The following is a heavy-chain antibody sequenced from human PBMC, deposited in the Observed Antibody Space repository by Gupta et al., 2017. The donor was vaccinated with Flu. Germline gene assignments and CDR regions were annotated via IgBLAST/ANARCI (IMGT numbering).Heavy chain of an antibody. D-gene: IGHD3-9*01. Sequence: QAQLVQSGGGLVNPGGSLGLSCVDSGFTFTDHFMSWIRQAPGKGPEWVAYITSSGRDVYYVDSVKGRFTVTRDNARNSVFLHMHNLRPQDTAVYYCARDRRDLDKGYYYYYMDVWGKGAAVTVSS. CDR2: ITSSGRDV. CDR3: ARDRRDLDKGYYYYYMDV. CDR1: GFTFTDHF. J-gene: IGHJ6*03. V-gene: IGHV3-11*01.